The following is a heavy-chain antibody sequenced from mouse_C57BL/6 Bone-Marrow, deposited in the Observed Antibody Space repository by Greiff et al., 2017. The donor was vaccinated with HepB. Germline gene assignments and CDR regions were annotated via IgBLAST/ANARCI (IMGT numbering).Heavy chain of an antibody. D-gene: IGHD2-5*01. J-gene: IGHJ2*01. CDR1: GYAFTNYL. V-gene: IGHV1-54*01. CDR3: ARRRTYSNYAYYFDY. CDR2: INPGSGGT. Sequence: QVHVKQSGAELVRPGTSVKVSCKASGYAFTNYLIEWVKQRPGQGLEWIGVINPGSGGTNYNEKFKGKATLTADKSSSTAYMQLSSLTSEDSAVYFCARRRTYSNYAYYFDYWGQGTTLTVSS.